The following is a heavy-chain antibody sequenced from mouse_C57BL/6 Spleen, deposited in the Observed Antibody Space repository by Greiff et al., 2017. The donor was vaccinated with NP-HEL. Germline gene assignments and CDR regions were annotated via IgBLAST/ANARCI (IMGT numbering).Heavy chain of an antibody. Sequence: EVQVVESGGDLVKPGGSLKLSCAASGFTFSSYGVSWVRQTPDKRLEWVATISSGGSYTYYPDSVKGRFTISRDNAKNTLYLQMSSLKSEDTAMYYCARRTDWYFDVWGTGTTVTVSS. CDR3: ARRTDWYFDV. CDR2: ISSGGSYT. V-gene: IGHV5-6*01. J-gene: IGHJ1*03. CDR1: GFTFSSYG. D-gene: IGHD4-1*01.